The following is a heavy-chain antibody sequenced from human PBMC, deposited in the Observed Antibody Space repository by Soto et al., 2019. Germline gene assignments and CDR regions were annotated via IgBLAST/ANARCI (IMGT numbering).Heavy chain of an antibody. D-gene: IGHD6-6*01. V-gene: IGHV1-18*01. CDR1: GYTFTIYG. CDR3: ARKYSSSSDYYYGMDV. Sequence: ASVKVSCKASGYTFTIYGISWVRQAPGQGLEWMGWISAYNGNTNYAQKLQGRVTMTTDTSTSTAYMELRSLRSDDTAVYYCARKYSSSSDYYYGMDVWGQGTTVTVSS. CDR2: ISAYNGNT. J-gene: IGHJ6*02.